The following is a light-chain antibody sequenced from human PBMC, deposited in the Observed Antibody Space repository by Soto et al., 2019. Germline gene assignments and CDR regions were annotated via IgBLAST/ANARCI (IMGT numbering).Light chain of an antibody. CDR1: SGHSNYA. CDR3: QTWGAGIVV. Sequence: QLVLTQSPSASASLGASVKLTCTLSSGHSNYAIAWHQQQSEKGPRYLMKLHSDGSHSKGDGIPYRFSGSSSGAERYLTTSSLQYEDEADYYCQTWGAGIVVFGGGTKLTVL. V-gene: IGLV4-69*01. CDR2: LHSDGSH. J-gene: IGLJ2*01.